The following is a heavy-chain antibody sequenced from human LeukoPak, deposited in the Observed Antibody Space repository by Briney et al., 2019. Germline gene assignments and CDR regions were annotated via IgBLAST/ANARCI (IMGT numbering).Heavy chain of an antibody. D-gene: IGHD6-13*01. V-gene: IGHV1-18*01. CDR2: ISAYNGNA. CDR3: ARGIAAAGIDY. CDR1: GYTFTNYG. Sequence: VASVKLSCKASGYTFTNYGITWVRQAPGQGLEWMGWISAYNGNANYAQKLQGRVTMTTDTSTNTAYMDLRSLRSDDTALYYCARGIAAAGIDYWGQGTLVTVSS. J-gene: IGHJ4*02.